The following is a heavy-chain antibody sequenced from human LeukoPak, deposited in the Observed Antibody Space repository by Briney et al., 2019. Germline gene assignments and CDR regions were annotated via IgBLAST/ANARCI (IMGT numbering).Heavy chain of an antibody. CDR1: GSTFSNFA. CDR2: LNGDNT. J-gene: IGHJ4*02. D-gene: IGHD1-26*01. CDR3: VREATGYSFADY. V-gene: IGHV3-23*01. Sequence: PGGSLRLSCAASGSTFSNFAMSWIRQAPGKGLEWVSALNGDNTYYADSVKGRFTVSRDNSKNTLYLQMNSLTAEDTAVYYCVREATGYSFADYWGQGTLVSVSS.